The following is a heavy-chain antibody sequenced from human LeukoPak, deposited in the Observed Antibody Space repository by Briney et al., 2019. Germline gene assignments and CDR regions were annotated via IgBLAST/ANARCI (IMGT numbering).Heavy chain of an antibody. CDR2: VYGSGST. J-gene: IGHJ3*02. CDR3: ARLGSTFDI. V-gene: IGHV4-59*08. D-gene: IGHD2-2*01. Sequence: SETLSLTCTVSGASISSYHWSWIRQPPGKGLEWIGYVYGSGSTDHNPSLKSRVTISVDTSKNHFSLKLSSVTAADTAVYYCARLGSTFDIWGQGTMVTVSS. CDR1: GASISSYH.